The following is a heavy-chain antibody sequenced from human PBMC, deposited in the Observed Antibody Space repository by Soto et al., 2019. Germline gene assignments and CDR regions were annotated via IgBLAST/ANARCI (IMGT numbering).Heavy chain of an antibody. D-gene: IGHD7-27*01. CDR3: ARGETGDKFDY. V-gene: IGHV4-59*01. J-gene: IGHJ4*02. Sequence: PSETLSLTCTVSGGSISSYYWSWIRQPPGKGLEWIGYIYYSGSTNYNPSLKSRVTISVDTSKNQFSLKLSSVTAADTAVYYCARGETGDKFDYWGQGTLVTVSS. CDR1: GGSISSYY. CDR2: IYYSGST.